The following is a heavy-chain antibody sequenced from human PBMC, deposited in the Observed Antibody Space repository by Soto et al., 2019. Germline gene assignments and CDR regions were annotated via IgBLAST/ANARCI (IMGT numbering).Heavy chain of an antibody. J-gene: IGHJ6*02. D-gene: IGHD5-12*01. CDR3: AISSREGNNYHYSYCGMDG. Sequence: PSQTLSVTCAISGDSVSSNSAAWNWIRQSPSRGLEWLGRTYYRSKWYNDYAVSVKSRITINPDTSKNQFSLQLNSVTPEDTAVYFCAISSREGNNYHYSYCGMDGWGQGTTLTLSS. CDR1: GDSVSSNSAA. CDR2: TYYRSKWYN. V-gene: IGHV6-1*01.